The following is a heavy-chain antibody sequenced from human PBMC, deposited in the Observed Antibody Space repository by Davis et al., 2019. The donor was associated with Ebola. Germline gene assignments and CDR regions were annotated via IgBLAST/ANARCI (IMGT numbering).Heavy chain of an antibody. CDR2: IIPMLGIA. CDR1: AGTFISYT. J-gene: IGHJ6*02. Sequence: SVKVSCTASAGTFISYTISWVRLAPGQGLEWMGRIIPMLGIANYAQKFQGRVTITVELSTTAYMELSSLRSEDTAVYYCARARDMATIGDYAMDVWGQGTTVTVSS. D-gene: IGHD5-24*01. CDR3: ARARDMATIGDYAMDV. V-gene: IGHV1-69*02.